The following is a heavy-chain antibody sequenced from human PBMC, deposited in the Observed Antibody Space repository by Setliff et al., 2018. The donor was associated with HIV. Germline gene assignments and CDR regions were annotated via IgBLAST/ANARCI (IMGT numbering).Heavy chain of an antibody. J-gene: IGHJ6*03. CDR2: VYYSGIT. D-gene: IGHD5-18*01. CDR1: GGSISTYY. V-gene: IGHV4-59*01. Sequence: PSETLSLTCTVSGGSISTYYWSWIRQPPGKGLEWIGYVYYSGITNYNPSLMSRVTISVDTSRNQFSLKLASVTAADTAVYYCARDDRYSSGHYENYYYMDVWGKGTTVTV. CDR3: ARDDRYSSGHYENYYYMDV.